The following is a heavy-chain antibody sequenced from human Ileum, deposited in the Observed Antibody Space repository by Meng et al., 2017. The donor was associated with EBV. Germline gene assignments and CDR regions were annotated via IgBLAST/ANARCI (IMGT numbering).Heavy chain of an antibody. J-gene: IGHJ4*02. CDR1: GYSISTTNW. Sequence: QGQLQEPGPGLGKPSDTLSLTGAVSGYSISTTNWWGWIRQPPGKGLEWIGHIYYSGTTSNNPSLKSRVTMSIDPSKTQFSLKLSSVTAVDTAVYYCARNSESGSYIDYWGLGTLVTVSS. V-gene: IGHV4-28*01. CDR3: ARNSESGSYIDY. D-gene: IGHD1-26*01. CDR2: IYYSGTT.